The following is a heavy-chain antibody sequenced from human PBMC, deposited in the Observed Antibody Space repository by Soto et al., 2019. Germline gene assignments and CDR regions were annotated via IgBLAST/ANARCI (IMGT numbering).Heavy chain of an antibody. CDR1: GDSVSSNSAA. CDR3: ARAYGQQKYYYYYYGMDV. D-gene: IGHD6-13*01. J-gene: IGHJ6*02. CDR2: TYYRSKWYN. V-gene: IGHV6-1*01. Sequence: SQTLSLTCAISGDSVSSNSAAWNWIRQSPSRGLEWLGRTYYRSKWYNDYAVSVKSRITINPDTSKNQFSLQLNSVTPEDTAVYYCARAYGQQKYYYYYYGMDVWGQGTTVTV.